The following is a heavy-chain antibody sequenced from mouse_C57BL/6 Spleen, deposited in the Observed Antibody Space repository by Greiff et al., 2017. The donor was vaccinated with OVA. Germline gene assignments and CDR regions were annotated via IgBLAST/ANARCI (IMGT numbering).Heavy chain of an antibody. V-gene: IGHV14-1*01. J-gene: IGHJ4*01. D-gene: IGHD1-1*01. CDR3: TTPTVVANYAMDY. CDR1: GFNIKDYY. CDR2: IDPEDGDT. Sequence: EVQLQESGAELVRPGASVKLSCTASGFNIKDYYMHWVQQRPEQGLEWIGRIDPEDGDTEYAPKFQGKATMTADTSSNTAYLQLSSLTSEDTAVYYWTTPTVVANYAMDYWGQGTSVTVSS.